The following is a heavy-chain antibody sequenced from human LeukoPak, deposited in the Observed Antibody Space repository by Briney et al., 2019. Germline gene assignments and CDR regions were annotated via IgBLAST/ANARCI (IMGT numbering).Heavy chain of an antibody. V-gene: IGHV3-21*01. CDR1: GFTFSSYN. J-gene: IGHJ4*02. CDR2: ISSSSSYI. D-gene: IGHD1-1*01. CDR3: ARGSTGADY. Sequence: GSLRLSCAASGFTFSSYNMNWVRQAPGKGLEWVSSISSSSSYIYYADSLKGRFTISRDNAKNSLYLQMNSLRAEDTAVYYCARGSTGADYWGQGTLVTVSS.